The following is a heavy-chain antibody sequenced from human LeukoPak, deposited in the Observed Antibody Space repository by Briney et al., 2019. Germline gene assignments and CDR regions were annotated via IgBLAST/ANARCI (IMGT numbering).Heavy chain of an antibody. CDR1: GGSISSSSYY. Sequence: PSETLSLTCTVSGGSISSSSYYWGWIRQPPGKGLEWIGSIYYSGSTYYNPSLKSRVTMSVDTSKNQFSLKLSSVTAADTAVYYCARDGKAAAGTDLDYWGQGTLVTVSS. J-gene: IGHJ4*02. CDR3: ARDGKAAAGTDLDY. V-gene: IGHV4-39*07. CDR2: IYYSGST. D-gene: IGHD6-13*01.